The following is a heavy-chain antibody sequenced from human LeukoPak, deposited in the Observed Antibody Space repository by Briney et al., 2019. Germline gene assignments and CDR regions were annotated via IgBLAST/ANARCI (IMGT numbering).Heavy chain of an antibody. CDR3: ARVRDSSGYYMDV. CDR1: GDSISSSSYY. CDR2: IYTSGST. V-gene: IGHV4-39*07. D-gene: IGHD3-22*01. Sequence: SSETLSLTCTVSGDSISSSSYYWGWIRQPPGKGLEWIGSIYTSGSTNYHPSLKSRITMSVATSKNQFSLKLSSVTAADTAVYYCARVRDSSGYYMDVWGKGTTVTISS. J-gene: IGHJ6*03.